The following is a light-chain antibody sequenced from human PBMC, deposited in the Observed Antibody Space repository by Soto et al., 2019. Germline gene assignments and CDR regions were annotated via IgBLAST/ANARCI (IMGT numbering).Light chain of an antibody. CDR1: SSNIGALYD. J-gene: IGLJ2*01. Sequence: QSVLTQPPSVSGAPGQRVTISCTGSSSNIGALYDVNWYQQLPGTAPKLLIYDNNNRPSGVPDRFSGSKSGTSASLAITGLQAEAEDDYYCQSYDNSLSGHVVFGGGTKVTVL. CDR3: QSYDNSLSGHVV. V-gene: IGLV1-40*01. CDR2: DNN.